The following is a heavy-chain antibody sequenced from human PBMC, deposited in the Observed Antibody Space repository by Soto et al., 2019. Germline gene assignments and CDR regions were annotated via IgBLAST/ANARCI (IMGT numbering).Heavy chain of an antibody. Sequence: SETLSLTCTVSGGSVSSGSHYWSWIRQPPGKGLEWIGYIYYSGSTNYNPSLKSRVTISVDTSRNQFSLNLSSVTAADTAVYYCARVVRRYYGMDVWGQGTKVTVSS. CDR3: ARVVRRYYGMDV. CDR1: GGSVSSGSHY. V-gene: IGHV4-61*01. J-gene: IGHJ6*02. CDR2: IYYSGST. D-gene: IGHD6-6*01.